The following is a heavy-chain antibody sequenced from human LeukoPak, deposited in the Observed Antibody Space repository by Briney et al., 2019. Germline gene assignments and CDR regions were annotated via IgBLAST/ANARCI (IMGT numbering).Heavy chain of an antibody. CDR3: AKEYSGNYWSFDF. V-gene: IGHV3-30*02. D-gene: IGHD5-12*01. Sequence: GGSLRLSCAASGFSFSNTGMHWVRQAPGKGLEWVAFIRYAGNNAYYADSVKGRFTISRDNSKDKLLLQMDILRPEDTSVYYCAKEYSGNYWSFDFWGQGTLVTVSS. CDR1: GFSFSNTG. J-gene: IGHJ4*02. CDR2: IRYAGNNA.